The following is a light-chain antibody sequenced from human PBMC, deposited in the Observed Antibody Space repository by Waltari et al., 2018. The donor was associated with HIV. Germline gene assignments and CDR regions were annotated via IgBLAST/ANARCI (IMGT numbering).Light chain of an antibody. J-gene: IGLJ2*01. CDR3: AAWDDSLKGVI. CDR2: SSN. V-gene: IGLV1-44*01. CDR1: NSNIGSNP. Sequence: QSVLTQPPSASGTPGQRVTISCSGSNSNIGSNPVTWYQKLPETTPNPLIKSSNQRPSGVPDRFSASKSGTSASLAISGLQSEDESDYYCAAWDDSLKGVIFGGGTKLTVL.